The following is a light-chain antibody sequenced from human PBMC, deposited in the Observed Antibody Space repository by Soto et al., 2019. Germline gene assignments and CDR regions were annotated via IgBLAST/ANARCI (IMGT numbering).Light chain of an antibody. Sequence: DLQMTQSPSSLSAAVGDRVTITCRASQSIARFLNWYQQKPGEVPKLLIFGASYLRSGVPSRFSGSGSGTHFALTITSLQSEDFATYFCQQSHIAPYTFGQGTNL. CDR1: QSIARF. CDR3: QQSHIAPYT. J-gene: IGKJ2*01. V-gene: IGKV1-39*01. CDR2: GAS.